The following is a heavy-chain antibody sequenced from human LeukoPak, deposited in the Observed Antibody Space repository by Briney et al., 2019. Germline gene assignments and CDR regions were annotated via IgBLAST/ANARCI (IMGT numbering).Heavy chain of an antibody. D-gene: IGHD2-15*01. CDR3: ARVGYCSGGSCYWSDY. CDR1: GGSFSGCY. Sequence: SETLSLTCAVYGGSFSGCYWSWIRQPPGKGLEWIGEINHSGSTNYNPSLKSRVTISVDTSKNQFSLKLSSVTAADTAVYYCARVGYCSGGSCYWSDYWGQGTLVIVSS. CDR2: INHSGST. V-gene: IGHV4-34*01. J-gene: IGHJ4*02.